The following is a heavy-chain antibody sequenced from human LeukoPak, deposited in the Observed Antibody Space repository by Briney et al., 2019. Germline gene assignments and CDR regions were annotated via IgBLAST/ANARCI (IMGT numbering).Heavy chain of an antibody. Sequence: GGSLRLSCAASGFTFSSYEMNWVRQAPGKGLEWVSYIISSGSSIYYADSVKGRFTISRDSTKNSLYLQMNSLRVEDTAVYYCATDGYCSGGSCSIAAFDYWGQGTLVTVSS. CDR2: IISSGSSI. CDR3: ATDGYCSGGSCSIAAFDY. J-gene: IGHJ4*02. V-gene: IGHV3-48*03. D-gene: IGHD2-15*01. CDR1: GFTFSSYE.